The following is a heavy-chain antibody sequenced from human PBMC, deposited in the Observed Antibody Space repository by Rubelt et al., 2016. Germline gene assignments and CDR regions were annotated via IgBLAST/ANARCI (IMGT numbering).Heavy chain of an antibody. Sequence: QVQLQESGPGLVKPSGTLSLTCAVSGDSVSSSNWWSWVRQPPGKGLEWIGEIWHSGSPNYNPSLKSRVTISLDKSKNQFSLKMTSVTAADTAVYYCARATRDGYNPGSFDYWGQGTLVTVSS. CDR3: ARATRDGYNPGSFDY. CDR1: GDSVSSSNW. V-gene: IGHV4-4*02. D-gene: IGHD5-24*01. CDR2: IWHSGSP. J-gene: IGHJ4*02.